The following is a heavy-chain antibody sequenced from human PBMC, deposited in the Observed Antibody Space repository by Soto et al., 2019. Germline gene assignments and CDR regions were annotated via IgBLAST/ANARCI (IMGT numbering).Heavy chain of an antibody. V-gene: IGHV1-69*02. CDR1: GGTFSSYT. Sequence: QVQLVQSGAEVKKPGSSVKVSCKASGGTFSSYTISWVRQAPGQGLEWMGRIIPILGIANYAQKFQGRVTITADKSTRTAYLELSSLRSEDTAVYYCASIAVAGTGLDYWGQGTLVTVSS. CDR2: IIPILGIA. J-gene: IGHJ4*02. CDR3: ASIAVAGTGLDY. D-gene: IGHD6-19*01.